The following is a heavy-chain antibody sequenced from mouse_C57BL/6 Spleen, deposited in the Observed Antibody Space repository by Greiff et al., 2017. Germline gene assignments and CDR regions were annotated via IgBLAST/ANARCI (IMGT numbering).Heavy chain of an antibody. CDR2: ISDGGSYT. Sequence: EVHLVESGGGLVKPGGSLKLSCAASGFTFSSYAMTWVRQTPEKRLEWVATISDGGSYTYYPDKVKGPFTIARDNAKSYLYLQMSQLESEDTDMYYCARDSSGYVWSMDYWGQGTSVTVSS. V-gene: IGHV5-4*01. CDR1: GFTFSSYA. CDR3: ARDSSGYVWSMDY. D-gene: IGHD3-2*02. J-gene: IGHJ4*01.